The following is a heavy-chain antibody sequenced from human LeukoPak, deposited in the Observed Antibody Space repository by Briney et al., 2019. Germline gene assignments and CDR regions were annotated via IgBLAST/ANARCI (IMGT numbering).Heavy chain of an antibody. J-gene: IGHJ4*02. D-gene: IGHD4-17*01. CDR1: GFTFSKFV. Sequence: PGGSLRLSCAASGFTFSKFVMHWVRQAPGKGLEWVPVISYDGSSEYYGDSVKGRFTIPRDNSKNTLYLQMNSLRVEDTAVYYCANLYGDYPDYWGQGTLVTVSS. CDR2: ISYDGSSE. V-gene: IGHV3-30*18. CDR3: ANLYGDYPDY.